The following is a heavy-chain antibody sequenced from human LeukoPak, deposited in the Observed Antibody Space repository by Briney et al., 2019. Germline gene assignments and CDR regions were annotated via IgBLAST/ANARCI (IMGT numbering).Heavy chain of an antibody. CDR2: IIPIFGTA. J-gene: IGHJ4*02. CDR1: GGTFSSYA. Sequence: ASVKVSCKASGGTFSSYAISWVRQAPGQGLEWMGGIIPIFGTANYAQKFQGRVTITADESTSTAYMELSSLRSEDTAVYYCARDPPYYYGSGSYLPHFDYWGQGTLVTVSS. V-gene: IGHV1-69*13. CDR3: ARDPPYYYGSGSYLPHFDY. D-gene: IGHD3-10*01.